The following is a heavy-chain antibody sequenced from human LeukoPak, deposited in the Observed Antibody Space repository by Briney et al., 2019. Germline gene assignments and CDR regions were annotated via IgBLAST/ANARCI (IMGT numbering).Heavy chain of an antibody. CDR1: GYSFDEYA. CDR3: AKDLVDIVVVPAAQTVPFDY. V-gene: IGHV3-9*01. Sequence: GGSLRLSCVGSGYSFDEYAMHWVRQAPGKGLEWVSGINWKSDKIGYADSVKGRFTISRDNSKNTLYLQMNSLRAEDTAVYYCAKDLVDIVVVPAAQTVPFDYWGQGTLVTVSS. J-gene: IGHJ4*02. CDR2: INWKSDKI. D-gene: IGHD2-2*03.